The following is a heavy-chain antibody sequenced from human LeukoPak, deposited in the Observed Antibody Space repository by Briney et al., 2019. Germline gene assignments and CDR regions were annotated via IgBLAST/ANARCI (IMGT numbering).Heavy chain of an antibody. Sequence: SVKVSCKASGGTFSSYAISWVRQAPGQGLEWMGGIIPIFGTANYAQKFQGRVTITADESTGTAYMELSSLRSEDTAVYYCARASSWYSSGFDWFDPWGQGTLVTVSS. J-gene: IGHJ5*02. CDR2: IIPIFGTA. D-gene: IGHD6-19*01. CDR1: GGTFSSYA. V-gene: IGHV1-69*13. CDR3: ARASSWYSSGFDWFDP.